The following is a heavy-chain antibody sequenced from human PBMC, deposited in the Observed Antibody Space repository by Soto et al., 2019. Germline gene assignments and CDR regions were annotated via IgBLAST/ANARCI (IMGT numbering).Heavy chain of an antibody. J-gene: IGHJ4*02. CDR3: ARPEAELYYDFWSGYYRFDY. CDR1: GFTFSSYA. D-gene: IGHD3-3*01. V-gene: IGHV3-23*01. CDR2: ISGSGGST. Sequence: GGSLRLSCAASGFTFSSYAMSWVRQAPGKGLEWVSAISGSGGSTYYADSVKGRFTISRDNSKNTLYLQMNSLRAEDTAVYYWARPEAELYYDFWSGYYRFDYWGQGTLVTVSS.